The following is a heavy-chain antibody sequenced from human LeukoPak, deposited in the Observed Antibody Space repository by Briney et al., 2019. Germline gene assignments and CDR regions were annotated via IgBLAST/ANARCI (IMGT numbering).Heavy chain of an antibody. CDR3: ARDQVPYGSGSPYCDY. V-gene: IGHV1-69*05. D-gene: IGHD3-10*01. J-gene: IGHJ4*02. CDR1: GGTFSSYA. CDR2: IIPIFGTA. Sequence: GSSVKVSCKASGGTFSSYAISWVRQAPGQGLEWMGGIIPIFGTANYAQKFQGRVTITTDESTSTAYMELSSLRSEDTAVYYCARDQVPYGSGSPYCDYWGQGTLVTVSS.